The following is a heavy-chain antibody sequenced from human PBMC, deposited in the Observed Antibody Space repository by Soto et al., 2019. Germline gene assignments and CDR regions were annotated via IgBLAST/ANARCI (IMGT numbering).Heavy chain of an antibody. Sequence: SETLSLTCTVSGGSISSSSYYWGWIRQPPGKGLEWIGSIYYSGSTYYTPSLKSRVTISVDTSKNQFSLKLSSVTAADTAVYYCARQVGIAARRYYYGMDVWGQGTTVTVSS. CDR1: GGSISSSSYY. CDR2: IYYSGST. D-gene: IGHD6-6*01. V-gene: IGHV4-39*01. J-gene: IGHJ6*02. CDR3: ARQVGIAARRYYYGMDV.